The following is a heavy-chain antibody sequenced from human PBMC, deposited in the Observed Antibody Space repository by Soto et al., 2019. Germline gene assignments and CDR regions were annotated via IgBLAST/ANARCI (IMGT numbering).Heavy chain of an antibody. CDR3: AKDQLIGSGSYSRLTSGYGMDV. Sequence: QVQLVESGGGVVPPGRSLRLSCAASGFTFSSSGMHWVRQAPGKGLEWVSLISYDGSNRFYGDSVRGRFSISRDNSKNTLYLQMSSLRAEDTAVYYCAKDQLIGSGSYSRLTSGYGMDVWGQGTTVTVSS. CDR2: ISYDGSNR. V-gene: IGHV3-30*18. D-gene: IGHD3-10*01. J-gene: IGHJ6*02. CDR1: GFTFSSSG.